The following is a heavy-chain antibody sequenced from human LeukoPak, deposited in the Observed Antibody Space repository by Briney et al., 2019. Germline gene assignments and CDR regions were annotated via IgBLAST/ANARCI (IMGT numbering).Heavy chain of an antibody. CDR2: IYYTGST. Sequence: PSETLSLTCTVSGGSISSSSYYWGWIRQPPGKGLECIGSIYYTGSTYYNTSLKSRATISADTSKNQFSLNLSSVTAADTAVYYCAGSRSYYHFDYWGQGTLVTVSS. J-gene: IGHJ4*02. V-gene: IGHV4-39*01. D-gene: IGHD1-26*01. CDR3: AGSRSYYHFDY. CDR1: GGSISSSSYY.